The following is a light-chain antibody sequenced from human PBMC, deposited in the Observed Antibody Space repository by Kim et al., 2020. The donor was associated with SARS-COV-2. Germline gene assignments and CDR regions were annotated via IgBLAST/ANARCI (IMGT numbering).Light chain of an antibody. CDR2: GNS. Sequence: VNISGTGSISNIGAGYDVHWYQQLPGTAPKLLIYGNSNRPSGVPDRFSGSKSGTSASLAITGLQAEDEADYYCQSYDSSLSALYVFGTGTKVTVL. J-gene: IGLJ1*01. CDR1: ISNIGAGYD. V-gene: IGLV1-40*01. CDR3: QSYDSSLSALYV.